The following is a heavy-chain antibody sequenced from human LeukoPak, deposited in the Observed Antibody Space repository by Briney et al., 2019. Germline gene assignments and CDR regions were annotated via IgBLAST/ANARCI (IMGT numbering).Heavy chain of an antibody. CDR3: ARFYFVFDY. V-gene: IGHV4-39*01. Sequence: SETLSLTCTVSGGSISSSSYYWGWIRQPPGKGLEWIGSIYYSGSTYYNPSLKSRVTISVDTSKNQFSLKLSSVTAADTAVYYCARFYFVFDYWGQGTLVTVSS. CDR1: GGSISSSSYY. CDR2: IYYSGST. J-gene: IGHJ4*02. D-gene: IGHD3-9*01.